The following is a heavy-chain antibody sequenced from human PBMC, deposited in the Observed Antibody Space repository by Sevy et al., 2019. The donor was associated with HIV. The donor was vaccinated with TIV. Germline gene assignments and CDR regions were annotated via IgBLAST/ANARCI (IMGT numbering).Heavy chain of an antibody. V-gene: IGHV1-2*02. CDR1: GYTFTGYY. Sequence: ASVKVSYKASGYTFTGYYMQWVRQAPGQGLEWMGWINPNRGGTNYAQKFQGRITMTRDTSISTAYLDLNRLRSDDTAVYYCARDPNDILNEHAFDIWGQGTVVTVSS. CDR2: INPNRGGT. CDR3: ARDPNDILNEHAFDI. J-gene: IGHJ3*02. D-gene: IGHD3-9*01.